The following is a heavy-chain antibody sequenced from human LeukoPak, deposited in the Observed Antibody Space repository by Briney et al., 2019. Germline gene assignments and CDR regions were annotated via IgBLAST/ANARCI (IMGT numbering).Heavy chain of an antibody. CDR1: GGXISSGGYS. CDR3: ARGQYTGSYSSGYYFDY. Sequence: SQTLSLTCAVSGGXISSGGYSWSWLRQPPGKGLEWIGYIYHSGSTYYNPSLKSRVTISVDRSKNQFSLKLSSVTAADTAMYYCARGQYTGSYSSGYYFDYWGQGTLVTVSS. CDR2: IYHSGST. J-gene: IGHJ4*02. V-gene: IGHV4-30-2*01. D-gene: IGHD1-26*01.